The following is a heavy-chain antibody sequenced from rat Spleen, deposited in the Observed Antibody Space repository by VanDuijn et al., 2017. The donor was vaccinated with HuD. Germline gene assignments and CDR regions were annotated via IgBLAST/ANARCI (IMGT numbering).Heavy chain of an antibody. D-gene: IGHD4-3*01. CDR2: ISYDGSRT. V-gene: IGHV5-22*01. CDR3: AVAGYGY. Sequence: EVQLVESGGGLVQPGRSLKLSCAASGFTFSDYYMAWVRQAPTKGLEWVASISYDGSRTYYPDSVRGRFTISRDNAENTAYLQMNSLWSEDTATYYCAVAGYGYWGQGTLVTVSS. CDR1: GFTFSDYY. J-gene: IGHJ3*01.